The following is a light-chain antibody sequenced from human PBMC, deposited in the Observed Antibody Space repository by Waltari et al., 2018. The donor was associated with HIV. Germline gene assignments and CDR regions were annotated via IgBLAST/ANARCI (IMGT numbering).Light chain of an antibody. CDR3: QQYGSSRVT. Sequence: SCKASQSASKRYFGRYQQQPAQAPGLLCYCASSTAAGIPDRFTGSESGTDYTLAISRLEPEDFAVYCCQQYGSSRVTFGEATPLEI. V-gene: IGKV3-20*01. CDR1: QSASKRY. CDR2: CAS. J-gene: IGKJ5*01.